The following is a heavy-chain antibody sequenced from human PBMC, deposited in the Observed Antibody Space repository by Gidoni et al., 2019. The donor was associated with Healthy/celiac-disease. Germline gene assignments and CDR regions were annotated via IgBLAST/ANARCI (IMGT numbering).Heavy chain of an antibody. CDR3: ARTHVLRLGELSFHP. D-gene: IGHD3-16*02. Sequence: QVQLQESGPGLVKPSQTLSLTCTVPGGSISSGGYYWSWIRQHPGKGLEWIGYIYYSGSTYYNPSLKSRVTISVDTSKNQFSLKLSSVTAADTAVYYCARTHVLRLGELSFHPWGQGTLVTVSS. CDR2: IYYSGST. V-gene: IGHV4-31*03. CDR1: GGSISSGGYY. J-gene: IGHJ5*02.